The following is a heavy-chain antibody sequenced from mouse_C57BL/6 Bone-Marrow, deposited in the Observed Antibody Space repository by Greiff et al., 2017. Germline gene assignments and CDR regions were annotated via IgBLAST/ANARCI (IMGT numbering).Heavy chain of an antibody. Sequence: VQLKQPGAELVKPGASVKLSCKASGYTFTSYWMHWVKQRPGQGLEWIGMIHPNSGSTNYNEKFKSKATLTVDKSLSTAYMQLSSLTSEDSAVYYCARSSSTVVATDWYCDVWGTGTTVTVSS. V-gene: IGHV1-64*01. CDR2: IHPNSGST. CDR3: ARSSSTVVATDWYCDV. D-gene: IGHD1-1*01. CDR1: GYTFTSYW. J-gene: IGHJ1*03.